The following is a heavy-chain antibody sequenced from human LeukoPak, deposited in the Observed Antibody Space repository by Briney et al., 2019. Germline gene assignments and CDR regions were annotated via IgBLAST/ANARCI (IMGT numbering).Heavy chain of an antibody. Sequence: PGGSLRLSCAASGFTFSSYGMHRVRQAPGKGLEWVAVIWYDGSNKYYADSVKGRLTISRDNSKNTLYLQMNSLRAEDTAVYYCAKVFSSSLDYWGQGTLVTVSS. J-gene: IGHJ4*02. V-gene: IGHV3-33*06. CDR3: AKVFSSSLDY. CDR1: GFTFSSYG. D-gene: IGHD6-13*01. CDR2: IWYDGSNK.